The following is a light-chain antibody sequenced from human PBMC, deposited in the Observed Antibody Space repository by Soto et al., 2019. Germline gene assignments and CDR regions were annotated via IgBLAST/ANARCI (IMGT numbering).Light chain of an antibody. J-gene: IGLJ2*01. CDR3: AAWDDSVNGVV. CDR2: SNN. V-gene: IGLV1-44*01. CDR1: RSNIGSNT. Sequence: QSVLTQPPSASGTPGQRVTISCSGSRSNIGSNTVNWYQQLPGTAPKLLIYSNNQRPSGVPDRFSGSKSGTSASLAISGPQSEDEADYYCAAWDDSVNGVVFGGGTKVTVL.